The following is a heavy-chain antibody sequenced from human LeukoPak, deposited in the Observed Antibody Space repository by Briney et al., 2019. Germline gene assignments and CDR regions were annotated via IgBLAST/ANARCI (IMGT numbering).Heavy chain of an antibody. D-gene: IGHD6-19*01. CDR3: ARAVQGQWLDPFDY. J-gene: IGHJ4*02. V-gene: IGHV7-4-1*02. CDR2: INTNTGNP. Sequence: GASVKVSCKASGYTFTSYAMNWVRQAPGQGLECMGWINTNTGNPTYAQGFTGRFVFSLDTSVSTAYLQISSLKAEDTAVYYCARAVQGQWLDPFDYWGQGTLVTVSS. CDR1: GYTFTSYA.